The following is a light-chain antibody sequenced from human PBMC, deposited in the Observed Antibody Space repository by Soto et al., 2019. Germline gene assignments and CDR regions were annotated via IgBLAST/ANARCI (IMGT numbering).Light chain of an antibody. CDR3: GSYAGSRTVV. CDR2: EDI. J-gene: IGLJ2*01. CDR1: STDVGAYNL. V-gene: IGLV2-23*01. Sequence: QSVLTQPASVSGSPGQSSTISCTGTSTDVGAYNLVSWYQQHPGRVPKLIIYEDIKRPSGVSSRFSGSKSGNTAALTSSGLYSDDEADDYCGSYAGSRTVVFGGGTKLTVL.